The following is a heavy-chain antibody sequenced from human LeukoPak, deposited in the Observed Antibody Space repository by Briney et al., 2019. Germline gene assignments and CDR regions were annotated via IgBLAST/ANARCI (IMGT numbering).Heavy chain of an antibody. CDR3: ARVVYGDYSYFRH. J-gene: IGHJ1*01. CDR1: GFTFSSYS. V-gene: IGHV3-21*01. D-gene: IGHD4-17*01. Sequence: GGSLRLSCAASGFTFSSYSMNWVRQAPGKGLEWVSSISSSSSYIYYADSVKGRFTISRDNAKNSLYLQMNSLRAEDPAVYYCARVVYGDYSYFRHWGQGTLVTVSS. CDR2: ISSSSSYI.